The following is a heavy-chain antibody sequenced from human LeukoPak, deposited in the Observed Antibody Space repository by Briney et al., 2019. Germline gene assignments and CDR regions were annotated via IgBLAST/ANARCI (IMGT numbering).Heavy chain of an antibody. J-gene: IGHJ3*02. CDR2: IYYSGST. D-gene: IGHD3-22*01. CDR3: ARDPLVVIRAFDI. V-gene: IGHV4-30-2*03. Sequence: TLSLTCAVSGGSISSGGYSWSWIRQPPGKGLEWIGSIYYSGSTYYNPSLKSRVTISVDTSKNQFSLKLSSVTAADTAVYYCARDPLVVIRAFDIWGQGTMVTVSS. CDR1: GGSISSGGYS.